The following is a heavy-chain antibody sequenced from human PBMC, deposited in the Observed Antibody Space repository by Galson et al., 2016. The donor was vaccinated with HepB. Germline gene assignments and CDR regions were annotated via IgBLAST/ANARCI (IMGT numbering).Heavy chain of an antibody. V-gene: IGHV4-61*01. CDR2: VHYSGST. Sequence: LPCTVSGDSVNIGTFYWSWIRQPPGKGLEWIGYVHYSGSTTYNPPLKSRVTISVDTSKNQFSLKLTSVTAADTAVYFCARYLVDDDGYYFFDSWGQGSLVTVSS. J-gene: IGHJ4*02. D-gene: IGHD3-22*01. CDR3: ARYLVDDDGYYFFDS. CDR1: GDSVNIGTFY.